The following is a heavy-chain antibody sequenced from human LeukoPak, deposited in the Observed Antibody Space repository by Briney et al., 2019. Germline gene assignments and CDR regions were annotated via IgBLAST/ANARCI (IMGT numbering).Heavy chain of an antibody. CDR1: GFTYSSYW. J-gene: IGHJ3*02. V-gene: IGHV3-7*05. CDR2: IKQDGSEK. D-gene: IGHD4-23*01. CDR3: ARFITVVTSGAFDI. Sequence: PGGSLRLSCAASGFTYSSYWMTWVRQAPGKGLEWVANIKQDGSEKYYVDSVKGRFTISRDNAKNSLFLQMNSLRAADTAMYYCARFITVVTSGAFDIWGQGTMVTVSS.